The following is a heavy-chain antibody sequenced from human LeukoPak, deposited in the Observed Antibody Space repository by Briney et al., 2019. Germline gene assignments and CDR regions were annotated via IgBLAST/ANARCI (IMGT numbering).Heavy chain of an antibody. CDR1: GYSFTSYW. CDR3: ARHDGDDFWSGYYLDY. J-gene: IGHJ4*02. Sequence: GESLKISCKGSGYSFTSYWIGWVRQMPGKGQEWMVIIYPGDSDTRYSPSFQGQVTISADKSIGTAYLQWSSLKASDTAMYYCARHDGDDFWSGYYLDYWGQGTLVTVSS. CDR2: IYPGDSDT. V-gene: IGHV5-51*01. D-gene: IGHD3-3*01.